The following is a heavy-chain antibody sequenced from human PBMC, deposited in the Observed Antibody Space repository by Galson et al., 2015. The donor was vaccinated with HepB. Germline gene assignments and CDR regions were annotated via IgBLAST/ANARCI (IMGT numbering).Heavy chain of an antibody. CDR2: VKEDGSDK. D-gene: IGHD7-27*01. CDR1: GFTFSNYW. Sequence: SLRLSCAASGFTFSNYWMSWVRQAPGKGLEWVASVKEDGSDKYYVDSVEGRFTISRDNAKNSLYLQLNSLRAEDTAVYYCARVVNWDLRYWGQGTLVTVS. CDR3: ARVVNWDLRY. J-gene: IGHJ4*02. V-gene: IGHV3-7*03.